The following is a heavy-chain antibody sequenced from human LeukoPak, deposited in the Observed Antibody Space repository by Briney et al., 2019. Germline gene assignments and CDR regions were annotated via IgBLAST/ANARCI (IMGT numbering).Heavy chain of an antibody. CDR2: ISVYNGNT. J-gene: IGHJ3*02. Sequence: ASVKVSCKASGYTFTSYGISWVRQAPGQGLEWMGWISVYNGNTNYAQKLQGRVTMTTDTSTSTAYMELRSLRSDDTAMYYCARDISKIVVVKNAFEIWGQGTMVTVSS. V-gene: IGHV1-18*01. D-gene: IGHD3-22*01. CDR3: ARDISKIVVVKNAFEI. CDR1: GYTFTSYG.